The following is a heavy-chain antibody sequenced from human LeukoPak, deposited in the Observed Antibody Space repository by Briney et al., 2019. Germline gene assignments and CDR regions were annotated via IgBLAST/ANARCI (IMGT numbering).Heavy chain of an antibody. J-gene: IGHJ4*02. V-gene: IGHV3-7*01. CDR1: GFSFSAAW. Sequence: GGSLRLSCEASGFSFSAAWMTWARQAPGKGLEWVATIKNDGSDKYYVDSVKGRFTLSRDNAKNLVYLQMNSLRVEDTAVYYCVNLGYSDGGQGTLVTVSS. CDR2: IKNDGSDK. CDR3: VNLGYSD. D-gene: IGHD5-12*01.